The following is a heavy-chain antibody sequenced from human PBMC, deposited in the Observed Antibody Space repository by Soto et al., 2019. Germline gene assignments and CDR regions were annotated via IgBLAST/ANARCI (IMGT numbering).Heavy chain of an antibody. CDR2: VYNSGVP. CDR3: ARGRGSFDK. CDR1: GDSISSYY. Sequence: SETLSLTCSVSGDSISSYYWSWIRQSPGKGLEWIGYVYNSGVPHYNPSLTSRVTISEDTSKNQISLRLTSVTATDTAVYFCARGRGSFDKWGQGLLVTVSS. D-gene: IGHD3-10*01. J-gene: IGHJ4*02. V-gene: IGHV4-59*08.